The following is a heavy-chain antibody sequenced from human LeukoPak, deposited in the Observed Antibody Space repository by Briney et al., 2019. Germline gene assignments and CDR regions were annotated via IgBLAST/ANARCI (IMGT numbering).Heavy chain of an antibody. CDR2: ISSSSSYI. J-gene: IGHJ6*03. Sequence: GGSLRLSCAASGFTFSSYSMNWVRQAPGKGLEWVSSISSSSSYIYYADSVKGRFTISRDNSKNTLYLQMNSLRAEDTAVYYCARGGSTSPLSHYYYYYMDVWGKGTTVTVSS. D-gene: IGHD2-2*01. CDR1: GFTFSSYS. CDR3: ARGGSTSPLSHYYYYYMDV. V-gene: IGHV3-21*01.